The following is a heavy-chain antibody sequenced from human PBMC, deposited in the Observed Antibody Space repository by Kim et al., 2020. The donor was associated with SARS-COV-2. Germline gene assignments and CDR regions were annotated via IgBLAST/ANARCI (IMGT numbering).Heavy chain of an antibody. V-gene: IGHV3-30*01. J-gene: IGHJ4*02. D-gene: IGHD3-10*01. Sequence: RFTISRDNSKNTLYLQMNSLRAEDTAVYYCARDHKGNYYGSGSYGEFFDYWGQGTLVTVSS. CDR3: ARDHKGNYYGSGSYGEFFDY.